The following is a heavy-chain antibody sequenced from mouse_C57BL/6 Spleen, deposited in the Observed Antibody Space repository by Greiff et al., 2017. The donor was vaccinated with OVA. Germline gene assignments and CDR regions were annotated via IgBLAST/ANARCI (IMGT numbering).Heavy chain of an antibody. CDR2: IDPENGDT. V-gene: IGHV14-4*01. CDR3: TTDIDYYGSSYWYFDV. CDR1: GFNIKDDY. J-gene: IGHJ1*03. Sequence: EVQLQQSGAELVRPGASVKLSCTASGFNIKDDYMHWVKQRPEQGLEWIGWIDPENGDTEYASKFQGKATITADTSSNTAYLQLSSLTSEDTAVYYCTTDIDYYGSSYWYFDVWGTGTTVTVSS. D-gene: IGHD1-1*01.